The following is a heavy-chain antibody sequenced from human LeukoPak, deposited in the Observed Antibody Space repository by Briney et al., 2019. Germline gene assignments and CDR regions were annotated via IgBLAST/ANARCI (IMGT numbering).Heavy chain of an antibody. D-gene: IGHD5-18*01. V-gene: IGHV1-18*01. CDR2: ISGHNANT. CDR1: GYTFTSYG. Sequence: ASVKVSCKASGYTFTSYGINWVRQAPGQGPEWVGWISGHNANTNYGRKFQGRVTMTTDTSTSTAYMELRSLTFDDTAIYYCARTRYSSTWHSDYWGQGTLVAVSS. CDR3: ARTRYSSTWHSDY. J-gene: IGHJ4*02.